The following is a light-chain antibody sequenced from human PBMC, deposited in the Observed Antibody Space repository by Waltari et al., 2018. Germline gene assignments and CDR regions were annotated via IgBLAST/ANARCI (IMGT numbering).Light chain of an antibody. J-gene: IGKJ2*01. Sequence: QMTQSPSTLSASVGDRVTITCRASQSISSWLAWYQQKPGKAPKLLIYKASSLESGVPSRFSGSGSGTEFTLTISSLQPDDFATYYCQQYNSYPYTFGQGTKLEIK. CDR1: QSISSW. CDR3: QQYNSYPYT. V-gene: IGKV1-5*03. CDR2: KAS.